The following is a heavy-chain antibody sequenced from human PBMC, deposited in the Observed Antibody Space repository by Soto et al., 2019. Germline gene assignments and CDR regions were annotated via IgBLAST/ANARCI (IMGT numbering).Heavy chain of an antibody. V-gene: IGHV1-69*13. D-gene: IGHD1-1*01. CDR1: GGTFSGYA. CDR3: ARARSSYKGPGSPPGY. CDR2: IIPIFGTA. J-gene: IGHJ4*02. Sequence: SVKVSCKASGGTFSGYAISWVRQAPGQGLEWMGGIIPIFGTANYAQKFQGRVTITADESTSTAYMELSSLRSEDTAVYYCARARSSYKGPGSPPGYWGQGTLVTVSS.